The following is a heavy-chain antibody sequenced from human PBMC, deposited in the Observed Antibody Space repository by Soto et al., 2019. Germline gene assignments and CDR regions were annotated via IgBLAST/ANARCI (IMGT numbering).Heavy chain of an antibody. V-gene: IGHV1-24*01. Sequence: ASVKVSCKVSGYTLTDLAMHWVRQAPGKGLEWVGGFDPEDGETIYAQKFQGRVTMTEDTSTDTAYMELSSLRSEDTAVYYCATRGIGGYYYGMDVWGQGTTVTVSS. CDR3: ATRGIGGYYYGMDV. D-gene: IGHD3-16*01. J-gene: IGHJ6*02. CDR2: FDPEDGET. CDR1: GYTLTDLA.